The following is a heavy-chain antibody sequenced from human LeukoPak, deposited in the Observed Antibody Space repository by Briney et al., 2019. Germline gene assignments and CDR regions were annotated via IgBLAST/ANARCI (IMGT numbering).Heavy chain of an antibody. V-gene: IGHV3-23*01. J-gene: IGHJ1*01. CDR1: GFTFSNYA. D-gene: IGHD4-17*01. CDR3: ARVDYGDYQYFQH. CDR2: ISDSGGST. Sequence: TGGSLRLSCGASGFTFSNYAMSWVRQAPGKGLEWVSGISDSGGSTYYADSVKGRFTISRDNSKNTLYLQMNSLRAEDTAVYYCARVDYGDYQYFQHWGQGTLVTVSS.